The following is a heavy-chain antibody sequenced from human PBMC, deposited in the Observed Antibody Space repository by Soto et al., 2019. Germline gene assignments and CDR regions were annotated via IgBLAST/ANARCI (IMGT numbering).Heavy chain of an antibody. CDR1: MTIRVG. CDR3: AHFGYTSGVIDY. D-gene: IGHD2-2*02. J-gene: IGHJ4*02. CDR2: IYWDDDK. V-gene: IGHV2-5*02. Sequence: MTIRVGVGWIRQPPEKALEWLAVIYWDDDKGYSPSLKSRLTVTKDTSKNQVVLTMTNMDPVDTATYYCAHFGYTSGVIDYWGQGTLVTVSS.